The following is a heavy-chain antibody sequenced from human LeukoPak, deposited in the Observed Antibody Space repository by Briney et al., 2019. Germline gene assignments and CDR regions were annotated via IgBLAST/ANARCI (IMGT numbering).Heavy chain of an antibody. D-gene: IGHD3-10*01. CDR2: IYPDDSDT. CDR1: GYSFTTYW. V-gene: IGHV5-51*01. CDR3: VRQRGASGTINHFDP. Sequence: GESLKISCKTSGYSFTTYWIGWVRQMPGTGLEWVGAIYPDDSDTRYSPSFQGQVVISADRSIRTAYLQWNTLKTSDTAMYYCVRQRGASGTINHFDPWGQGTLVAVSS. J-gene: IGHJ5*02.